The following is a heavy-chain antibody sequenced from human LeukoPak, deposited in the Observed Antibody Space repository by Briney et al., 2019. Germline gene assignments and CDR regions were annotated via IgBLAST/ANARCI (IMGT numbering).Heavy chain of an antibody. Sequence: ASVKVSCKASGYTFTGYYMHWVRQAPGQGLEWMGWMNPNSGGTNYAQKFQGRVTMTRDTSISTAYMELSRLRSDDTAVYYCARDLACGGDCYSNWFDPWGQGTLVTVSS. J-gene: IGHJ5*02. V-gene: IGHV1-2*02. CDR3: ARDLACGGDCYSNWFDP. CDR2: MNPNSGGT. D-gene: IGHD2-21*02. CDR1: GYTFTGYY.